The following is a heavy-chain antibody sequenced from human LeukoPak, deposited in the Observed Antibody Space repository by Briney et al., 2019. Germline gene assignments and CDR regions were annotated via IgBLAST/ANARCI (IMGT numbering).Heavy chain of an antibody. J-gene: IGHJ4*02. D-gene: IGHD3-3*01. V-gene: IGHV3-9*01. Sequence: GGSLRLSCAASGFTFDDYAMHWVRQAPGKGLEWVSGIDWNSGNIGYADSVKGRFTISRDNAKNSLYLQMNSLRAEDTAVYYCARGGTPITIFGVVPYFDYWGQGTLVTVSP. CDR2: IDWNSGNI. CDR3: ARGGTPITIFGVVPYFDY. CDR1: GFTFDDYA.